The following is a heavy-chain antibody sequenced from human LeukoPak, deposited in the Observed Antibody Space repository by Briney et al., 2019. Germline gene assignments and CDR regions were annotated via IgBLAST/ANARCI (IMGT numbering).Heavy chain of an antibody. V-gene: IGHV5-51*01. CDR1: GYSFTSYW. CDR3: ASGSSGWYERAYPDY. CDR2: IYPGDSDT. Sequence: GESLKISCKGSGYSFTSYWIGWVRQMPGKGLEWMGIIYPGDSDTRYSPSFQGQVTISADKSISTAYLQWSSLKASDTAMYYCASGSSGWYERAYPDYWGQGTLVTVSS. D-gene: IGHD6-13*01. J-gene: IGHJ4*02.